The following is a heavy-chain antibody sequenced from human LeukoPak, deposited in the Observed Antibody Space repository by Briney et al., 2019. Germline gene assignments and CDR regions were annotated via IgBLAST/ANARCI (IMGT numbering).Heavy chain of an antibody. V-gene: IGHV3-30-3*01. CDR2: ISYDGSNK. CDR1: GFTFSSYA. D-gene: IGHD2-2*01. Sequence: PGGSLRLSCAASGFTFSSYAMHWVRQAPGKGLEWVAVISYDGSNKYYADSVKGRFTISRDNSKNTLYLQMNSLRAEDTAVYYCTSRVVVPAAISDYWGQGTLVTVSS. CDR3: TSRVVVPAAISDY. J-gene: IGHJ4*02.